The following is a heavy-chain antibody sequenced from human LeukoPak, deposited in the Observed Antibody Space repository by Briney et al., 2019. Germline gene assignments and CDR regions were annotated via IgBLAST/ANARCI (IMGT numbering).Heavy chain of an antibody. D-gene: IGHD4-23*01. CDR1: GFTFISYW. V-gene: IGHV3-7*01. J-gene: IGHJ5*02. CDR3: ASLTTVVTPIGDWFDP. Sequence: GGSLRLSCAASGFTFISYWMSWVRQAPGKGLEWVANIKQDASEKYYVDSVKGRFTISRDNAKNSLYLQMNSLRAEDTAVYYCASLTTVVTPIGDWFDPWGQGTLVTVSS. CDR2: IKQDASEK.